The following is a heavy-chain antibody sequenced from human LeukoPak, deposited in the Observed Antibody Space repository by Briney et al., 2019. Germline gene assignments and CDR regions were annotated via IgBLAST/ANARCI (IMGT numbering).Heavy chain of an antibody. CDR2: IYYSGSP. CDR3: AKSNRYCDTASCYEAFDI. V-gene: IGHV4-59*03. D-gene: IGHD2-2*01. J-gene: IGHJ3*02. CDR1: RASISIYS. Sequence: SETLSLTCTVSRASISIYSWSWIRQPPGQGLEWLGYIYYSGSPNYIPSLKNRVTMSVDTSRNQFSLRVNSVTAADTAVYYCAKSNRYCDTASCYEAFDIWGQGTMVTVSS.